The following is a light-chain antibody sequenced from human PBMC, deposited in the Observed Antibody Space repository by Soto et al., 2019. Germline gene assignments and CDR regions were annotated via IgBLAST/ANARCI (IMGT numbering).Light chain of an antibody. CDR3: RQDRSYPYT. CDR1: QGIGSD. Sequence: AIQMTQSPSSLSASAGDRVTIACRASQGIGSDLGWYQQKPGKAPKLLIYDASSLQSEVPSRVSGSGSGTDFTLTISSLQPEDFATYYCRQDRSYPYTFGQGTTLEIK. J-gene: IGKJ2*01. CDR2: DAS. V-gene: IGKV1-6*01.